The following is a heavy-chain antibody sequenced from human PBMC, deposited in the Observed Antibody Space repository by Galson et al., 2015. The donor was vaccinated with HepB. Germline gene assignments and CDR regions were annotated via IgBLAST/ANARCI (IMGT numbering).Heavy chain of an antibody. D-gene: IGHD3-22*01. Sequence: SVKVSCKASGGTFSSYTISWVRQAPGQGLEWMGRIIPILGIANYAQKFQGRVTITADKSTSTAYMELSSLRSEDTAVYYCASTYYYDSSGYYFSYYFDYWGQGTLVTVSS. V-gene: IGHV1-69*02. J-gene: IGHJ4*02. CDR3: ASTYYYDSSGYYFSYYFDY. CDR2: IIPILGIA. CDR1: GGTFSSYT.